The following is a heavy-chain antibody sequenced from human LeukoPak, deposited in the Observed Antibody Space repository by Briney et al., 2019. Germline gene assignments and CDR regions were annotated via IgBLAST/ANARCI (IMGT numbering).Heavy chain of an antibody. V-gene: IGHV1-18*01. CDR1: GYTFTSYG. J-gene: IGHJ4*02. CDR3: ARTLADYGGISYYSDY. Sequence: GASVKVSCKASGYTFTSYGLSWVRQAPGQGLEWMGWISPYSGNTNYAQKLQGRVTMTTDTSTSTVYTELRNLRSDDTAMYYCARTLADYGGISYYSDYWGQGTLVTVSS. CDR2: ISPYSGNT. D-gene: IGHD4-23*01.